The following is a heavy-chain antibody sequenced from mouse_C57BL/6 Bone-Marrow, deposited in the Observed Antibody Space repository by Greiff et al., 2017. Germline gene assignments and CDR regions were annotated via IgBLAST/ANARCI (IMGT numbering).Heavy chain of an antibody. J-gene: IGHJ4*01. V-gene: IGHV1-74*01. D-gene: IGHD2-5*01. CDR1: GYTFTSYW. CDR3: AIGATIVAKHAMDY. Sequence: QVQLQQPGAELVKPGASVKVSCKASGYTFTSYWMHWVKQRPGQGLEWIGRIHPSDSDTNYNQKFKGKATLTADKSSSTAYMQLNSLTSEDSAVYYCAIGATIVAKHAMDYWGQGTSVTVSS. CDR2: IHPSDSDT.